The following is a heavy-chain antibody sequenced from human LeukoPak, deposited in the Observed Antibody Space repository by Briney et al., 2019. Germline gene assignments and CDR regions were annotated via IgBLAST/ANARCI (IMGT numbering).Heavy chain of an antibody. Sequence: GGSLRLSCAASGFTFSSYSMNWVRQAPGKGLEWVSSISSSSSYIYYADSVKGRFTISRDNAKNSLYLQMNSLRAEDTAVYYCARDRKLLWFGELLAYCGMDVWGQGTTVTVSS. V-gene: IGHV3-21*01. D-gene: IGHD3-10*01. CDR2: ISSSSSYI. J-gene: IGHJ6*02. CDR3: ARDRKLLWFGELLAYCGMDV. CDR1: GFTFSSYS.